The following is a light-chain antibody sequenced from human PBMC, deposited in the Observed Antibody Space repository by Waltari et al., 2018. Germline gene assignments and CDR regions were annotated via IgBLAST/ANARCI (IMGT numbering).Light chain of an antibody. Sequence: QSVLTQAPSVSAAPGPTVTISCSGTTPNIGHNYVSWYQQLPGAAPKIVIYEDNRRPSGIPDRFSGSKSGASATLGITGLQTGDEADYYCGSWDSSLGIGVLGGGTRLTVL. CDR3: GSWDSSLGIGV. CDR2: EDN. V-gene: IGLV1-51*01. J-gene: IGLJ3*02. CDR1: TPNIGHNY.